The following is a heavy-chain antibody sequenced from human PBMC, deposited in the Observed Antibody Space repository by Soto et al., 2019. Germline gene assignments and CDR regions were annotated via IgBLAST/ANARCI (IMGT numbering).Heavy chain of an antibody. CDR2: ISSSSSYI. D-gene: IGHD5-18*01. V-gene: IGHV3-21*01. J-gene: IGHJ3*02. CDR3: ARGSPKISSWIQLRRAFDI. CDR1: GFTFSSYS. Sequence: EVQLVESGGGLVKPGGSLRLSCAASGFTFSSYSTNWVRQAPGKGLEWVSSISSSSSYIYYADSVKGRFTISRDNAKNSLYLQMNSLRAEDTAVYYCARGSPKISSWIQLRRAFDIWGQGTMVTVSS.